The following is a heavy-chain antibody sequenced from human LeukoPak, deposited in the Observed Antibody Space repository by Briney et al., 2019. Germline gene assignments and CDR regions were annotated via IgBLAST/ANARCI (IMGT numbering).Heavy chain of an antibody. D-gene: IGHD6-6*01. CDR3: ARYSSSSGGASYYLDY. CDR2: ISGDGSVT. CDR1: GFTLRNYR. J-gene: IGHJ4*01. V-gene: IGHV3-74*01. Sequence: GGSLRLSCTGSGFTLRNYRMHWVRQVSGKRLVWVSRISGDGSVTNYADSVQGRFTISRDNAENILYLQINNLRSEDTAVYYRARYSSSSGGASYYLDYWGHGTLXTVSS.